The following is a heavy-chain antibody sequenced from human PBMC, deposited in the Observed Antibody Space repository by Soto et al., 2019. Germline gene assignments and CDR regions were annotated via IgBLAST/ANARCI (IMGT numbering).Heavy chain of an antibody. Sequence: ASVKVSCKASGYTFTNYAMHWVRQAPGKGLECVSAITSNGGYTDYSSSVKGRFTISRDNSKNTLYLQMNSLRAEDTAVYYCARDLPYHQKRVVITPLDAFDIWGQGTMVTVSS. J-gene: IGHJ3*02. CDR1: GYTFTNYA. V-gene: IGHV3-64*01. CDR3: ARDLPYHQKRVVITPLDAFDI. D-gene: IGHD3-22*01. CDR2: ITSNGGYT.